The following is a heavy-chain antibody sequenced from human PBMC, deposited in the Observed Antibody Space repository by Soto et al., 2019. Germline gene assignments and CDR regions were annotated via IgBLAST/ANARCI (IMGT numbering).Heavy chain of an antibody. CDR2: SIPIFGTA. Sequence: GASVKVSCKASGGTFSSYAISWVRQSPGQGLEWMGGSIPIFGTANYAQKFQGRVTITADESTSTAYMEPSSLRSEDTAVYYCARGDIDYYDSSGYYYFDYWGQGTLVTVSS. D-gene: IGHD3-22*01. J-gene: IGHJ4*02. CDR3: ARGDIDYYDSSGYYYFDY. V-gene: IGHV1-69*13. CDR1: GGTFSSYA.